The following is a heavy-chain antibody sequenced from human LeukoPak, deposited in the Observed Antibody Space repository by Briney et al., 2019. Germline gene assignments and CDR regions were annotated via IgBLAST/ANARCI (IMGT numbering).Heavy chain of an antibody. Sequence: ASVKVSCKASGYTFTAYYMRWVRQAPGQGLEWMGWINPNSGGTNYAQKFQGRVTMTRDTSISTAYMELSRLRSDDTAVYYCARSYYDILTGVINWFDPWGQGTLVTVSS. CDR1: GYTFTAYY. CDR2: INPNSGGT. V-gene: IGHV1-2*02. J-gene: IGHJ5*02. CDR3: ARSYYDILTGVINWFDP. D-gene: IGHD3-9*01.